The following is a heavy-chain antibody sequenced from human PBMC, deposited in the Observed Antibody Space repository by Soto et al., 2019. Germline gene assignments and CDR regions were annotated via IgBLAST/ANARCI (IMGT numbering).Heavy chain of an antibody. Sequence: SETLSLTCAVSGGSISSGSWIRQPPGKGLEWIGTIYYSGNTHYNPSLRSRVTISMDTSKNQFSLRLTSVTAADTAVYYCARHTDCGSGSSCLGSDNMDTDAFDIWGQGTMVTV. V-gene: IGHV4-30-2*03. J-gene: IGHJ3*02. CDR1: GGSISSGS. CDR3: ARHTDCGSGSSCLGSDNMDTDAFDI. D-gene: IGHD3-10*01. CDR2: IYYSGNT.